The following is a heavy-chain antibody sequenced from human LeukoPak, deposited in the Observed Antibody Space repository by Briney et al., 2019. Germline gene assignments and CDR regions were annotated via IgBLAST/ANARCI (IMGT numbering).Heavy chain of an antibody. J-gene: IGHJ6*03. V-gene: IGHV1-24*01. Sequence: ASVKVSCKVSGYTLTEFSIHWVRQAPGKGLEWMGGFDPEDGETIYAQKFQGRVTMTEGTSTDTAYMELSSLRSEDTAVYYCARGAPDFWSVYYMDVWGKGTTVTVSS. CDR2: FDPEDGET. CDR3: ARGAPDFWSVYYMDV. D-gene: IGHD3-3*01. CDR1: GYTLTEFS.